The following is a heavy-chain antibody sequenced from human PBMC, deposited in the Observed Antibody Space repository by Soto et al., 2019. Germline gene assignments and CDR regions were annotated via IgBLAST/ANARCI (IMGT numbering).Heavy chain of an antibody. V-gene: IGHV3-74*01. CDR1: GFTFTSYG. CDR3: ARSGGHYHYYYALDV. CDR2: INSDGSST. Sequence: AGGSLRLSCAASGFTFTSYGIHWVRQVPGKGLVWVSRINSDGSSTTYADSVKGRFTISRDNAKSTVYLQMNSLSAEDTAVYYCARSGGHYHYYYALDVWGQGTTVTVSS. J-gene: IGHJ6*02. D-gene: IGHD2-15*01.